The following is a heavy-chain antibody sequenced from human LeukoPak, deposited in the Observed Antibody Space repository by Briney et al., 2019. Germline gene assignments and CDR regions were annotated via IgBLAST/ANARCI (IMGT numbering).Heavy chain of an antibody. V-gene: IGHV3-30*18. CDR2: ISYDGSNK. CDR3: AKDKEGYYDFWSGYLVDY. D-gene: IGHD3-3*01. CDR1: GFTFSSYG. Sequence: GGSLRLSCAACGFTFSSYGMHWVRQAPGKGLEWVAVISYDGSNKYYADSVKGRFTISRDNSKNTLYLQMNSLRAEDTAVYYCAKDKEGYYDFWSGYLVDYWGQGTLVTVSS. J-gene: IGHJ4*02.